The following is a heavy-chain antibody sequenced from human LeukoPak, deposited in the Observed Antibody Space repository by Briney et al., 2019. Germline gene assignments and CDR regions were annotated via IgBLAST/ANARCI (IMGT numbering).Heavy chain of an antibody. CDR1: GYSENFYG. V-gene: IGHV1-18*01. CDR3: AGSLGYCTSNVCYHKY. D-gene: IGHD2-8*01. J-gene: IGHJ4*02. Sequence: GASVKVSCKTSGYSENFYGITWVRQVAGQGLEWMGWISAQHGQTEYAPNSQDRVTMTTDTYTNTAYMELRSLRSDDTAVYYCAGSLGYCTSNVCYHKYWGQGTLVTVSS. CDR2: ISAQHGQT.